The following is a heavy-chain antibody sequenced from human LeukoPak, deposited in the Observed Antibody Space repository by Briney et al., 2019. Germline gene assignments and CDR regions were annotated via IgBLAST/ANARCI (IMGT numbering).Heavy chain of an antibody. CDR2: ISSSGSTI. CDR1: GFTFSSYE. Sequence: GGSLRLSCAASGFTFSSYEMNWVRQAPGKGLEWVSYISSSGSTIYYADSVKGRFTISRDNAKNSLYLQMNSLGAEDTAVYYCARDRDDSSGYYTDYWGQGTLVTVSS. V-gene: IGHV3-48*03. D-gene: IGHD3-22*01. CDR3: ARDRDDSSGYYTDY. J-gene: IGHJ4*02.